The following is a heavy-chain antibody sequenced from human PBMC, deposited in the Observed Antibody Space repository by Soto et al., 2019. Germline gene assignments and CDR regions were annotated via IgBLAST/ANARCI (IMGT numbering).Heavy chain of an antibody. V-gene: IGHV3-23*01. D-gene: IGHD2-21*02. J-gene: IGHJ4*02. CDR2: MTGSGGDI. CDR3: AKDAVYGDGLWLAAN. CDR1: GFTFSIYA. Sequence: GGSLRLSCAASGFTFSIYAMMWVRQPPGKGQEWVAGMTGSGGDIRYADSVKGRFTISKDNSKNTLYLQMNSLRAEDTAMYYCAKDAVYGDGLWLAANWGQGTLVTVSS.